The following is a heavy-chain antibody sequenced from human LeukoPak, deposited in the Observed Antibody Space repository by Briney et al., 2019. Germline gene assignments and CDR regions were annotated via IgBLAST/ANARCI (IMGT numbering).Heavy chain of an antibody. CDR1: GYTFTSYD. J-gene: IGHJ4*02. CDR2: MNPNSGNT. V-gene: IGHV1-8*01. Sequence: ASVKVSCKASGYTFTSYDINWVRQAGQGLEWMGWMNPNSGNTGYAQKVQDRVTLTRDTSISTAYMELSGLTFEDRALYYCERGLYWGQGTLVTVSS. CDR3: ERGLY.